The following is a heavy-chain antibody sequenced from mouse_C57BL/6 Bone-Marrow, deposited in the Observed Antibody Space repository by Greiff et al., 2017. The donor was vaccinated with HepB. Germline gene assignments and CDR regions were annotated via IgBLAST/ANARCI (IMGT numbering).Heavy chain of an antibody. D-gene: IGHD1-1*01. Sequence: VKLVESGPGLVAPSQSLSITCTVSGFSLTSYAISWVRQPPGKGLEWLGVIWTGGGTNYNSDLKSRLSISKDNSKSQVFLKMNSLQTDDTARYYCARNYYGSSYAWFAYWGHGTLVTVSA. CDR3: ARNYYGSSYAWFAY. V-gene: IGHV2-9-1*01. CDR2: IWTGGGT. CDR1: GFSLTSYA. J-gene: IGHJ3*01.